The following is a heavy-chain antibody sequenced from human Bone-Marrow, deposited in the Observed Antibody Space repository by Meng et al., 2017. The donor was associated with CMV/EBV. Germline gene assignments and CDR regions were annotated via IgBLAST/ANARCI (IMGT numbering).Heavy chain of an antibody. J-gene: IGHJ4*02. CDR3: ARDTAITVAATLDY. Sequence: ASVQVSCMASGYTFTSYTISWVRQAPGQGLEWMGWISAYNGNTNYAQKLQGRVTMTTDTSTSTAYMELRSLRSDDTAVYYCARDTAITVAATLDYWGQGTLVTVSS. D-gene: IGHD6-19*01. V-gene: IGHV1-18*01. CDR2: ISAYNGNT. CDR1: GYTFTSYT.